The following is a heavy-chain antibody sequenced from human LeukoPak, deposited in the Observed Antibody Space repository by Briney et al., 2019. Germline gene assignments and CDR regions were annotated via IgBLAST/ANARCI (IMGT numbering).Heavy chain of an antibody. CDR2: ISGSGGCT. D-gene: IGHD3-22*01. J-gene: IGHJ1*01. V-gene: IGHV3-23*01. CDR1: GFTFSSYA. CDR3: AKAYYYDSSGYYYVRYFQH. Sequence: PGGSLRLSCAASGFTFSSYAMSWVRQAPGKGLEWVSAISGSGGCTYYADSVKGRFTISRDNSKNTLYLQMNSLRAEDTAVYYCAKAYYYDSSGYYYVRYFQHWGQGTLVTVSS.